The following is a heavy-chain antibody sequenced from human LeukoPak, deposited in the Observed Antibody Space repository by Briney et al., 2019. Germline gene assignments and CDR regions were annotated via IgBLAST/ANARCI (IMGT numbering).Heavy chain of an antibody. CDR3: ARRCSGAYCNSNDGFDV. CDR2: ITYDGTNK. D-gene: IGHD2-15*01. CDR1: GFTFSIYA. V-gene: IGHV3-30-3*01. Sequence: GGSLRLSCAASGFTFSIYAMHWVRQAPGKGLEWVAVITYDGTNKYYADSVKGRFTISRDNAKNTLYLQMNSLRAEDTAVYYCARRCSGAYCNSNDGFDVWGQGTMVTVSS. J-gene: IGHJ3*01.